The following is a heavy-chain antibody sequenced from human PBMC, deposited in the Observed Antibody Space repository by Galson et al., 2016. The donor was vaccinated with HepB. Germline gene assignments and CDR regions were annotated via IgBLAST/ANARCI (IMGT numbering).Heavy chain of an antibody. Sequence: SLRLSCAVSGITFSNYGIHWLRQAPGKGLEWVAVIWSDGSNKHSADSVKGRFTTSRDSSKNTLYLQMNSLRVEDTAAYYCAGGTGMANGDFEHWGQGTLVTVSS. D-gene: IGHD5-24*01. CDR1: GITFSNYG. V-gene: IGHV3-33*01. CDR3: AGGTGMANGDFEH. CDR2: IWSDGSNK. J-gene: IGHJ4*02.